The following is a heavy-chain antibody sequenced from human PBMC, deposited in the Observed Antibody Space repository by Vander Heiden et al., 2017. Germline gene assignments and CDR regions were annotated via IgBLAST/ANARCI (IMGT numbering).Heavy chain of an antibody. V-gene: IGHV4-59*01. D-gene: IGHD4-17*01. CDR1: VGTFSGYC. CDR2: IYYSGST. J-gene: IGHJ3*02. CDR3: ARVHYGDYRGFGAFDI. Sequence: QVQLQASAPVLVKPSETLSLTCTAPVGTFSGYCWCWHRQPHGQGPEMIGYIYYSGSTNYNPSRKSRVTISVDTSKNQFSLKLSSVTAADTAVYYCARVHYGDYRGFGAFDIWGQGTMVTVSS.